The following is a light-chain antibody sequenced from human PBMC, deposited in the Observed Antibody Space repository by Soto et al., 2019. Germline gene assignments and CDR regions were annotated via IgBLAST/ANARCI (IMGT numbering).Light chain of an antibody. Sequence: IQITQYPSSLSAIFVNRFIITCRASQGIGSALAWYQQKPGKAHKLLIYDASSLESGVPSRFSGSGSGTDFTLTISSLQPGDFATYYCQQFNVFGGGTKVDI. V-gene: IGKV1-13*02. CDR1: QGIGSA. CDR2: DAS. CDR3: QQFNV. J-gene: IGKJ4*01.